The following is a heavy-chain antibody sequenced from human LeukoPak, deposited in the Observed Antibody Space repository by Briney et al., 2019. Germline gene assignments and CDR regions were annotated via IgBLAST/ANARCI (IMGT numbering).Heavy chain of an antibody. V-gene: IGHV3-20*04. CDR2: INWNGGST. CDR3: ARARGGYSYGYEGFDY. CDR1: GFTFRIYA. D-gene: IGHD5-18*01. Sequence: GGSLRLSCAASGFTFRIYAMSWVRQAPGKGLEWVSGINWNGGSTGYADSVKGRFTISRDNAKNSLYLQMNSLRAEDTALYYCARARGGYSYGYEGFDYWGQGTLVTVSS. J-gene: IGHJ4*02.